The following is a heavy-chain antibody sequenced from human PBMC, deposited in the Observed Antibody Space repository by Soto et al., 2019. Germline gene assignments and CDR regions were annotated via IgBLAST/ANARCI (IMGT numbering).Heavy chain of an antibody. CDR3: ATDEGGWVASDI. Sequence: ASVKVSCKVSGYTLSELSMHWVRQAPGKGLEWMGGFDPEDGETIYAQKFQGRVTMTEDTSTDTAYMELRSLRSDDTAVYYCATDEGGWVASDIWGQGTMVTVSS. CDR2: FDPEDGET. CDR1: GYTLSELS. V-gene: IGHV1-24*01. D-gene: IGHD1-26*01. J-gene: IGHJ3*02.